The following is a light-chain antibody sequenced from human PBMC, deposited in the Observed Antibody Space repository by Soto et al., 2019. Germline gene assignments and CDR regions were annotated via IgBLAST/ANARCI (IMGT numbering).Light chain of an antibody. CDR1: SSDVGGYNY. V-gene: IGLV2-8*01. CDR2: EVS. J-gene: IGLJ1*01. CDR3: SSYAGSRIYV. Sequence: QSLLTQPPSASGSSGQSVTISCTGTSSDVGGYNYVSWYQQHPGKAPKLMIYEVSKRPSGVPDRFSGCKSGNTASLTVSGLQAEDEADYYCSSYAGSRIYVFRTGTKVTVL.